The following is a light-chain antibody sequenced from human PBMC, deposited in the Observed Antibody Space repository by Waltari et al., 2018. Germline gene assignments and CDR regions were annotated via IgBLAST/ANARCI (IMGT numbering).Light chain of an antibody. CDR3: MQATQFPWT. J-gene: IGKJ1*01. Sequence: DIVMTQTPLSSPVTLGQPASISCRSSQSLVHGDGNTYLSWLQQRPGQPPRLLIYKTSNRFCGVPDRFSGSGAGTDFTLRISRVEAEDVGVYYCMQATQFPWTFGQGTKVEIK. V-gene: IGKV2-24*01. CDR2: KTS. CDR1: QSLVHGDGNTY.